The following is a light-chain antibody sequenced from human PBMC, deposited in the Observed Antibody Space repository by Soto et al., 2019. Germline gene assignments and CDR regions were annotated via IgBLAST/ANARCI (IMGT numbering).Light chain of an antibody. CDR2: KIS. CDR3: MQATQFVT. V-gene: IGKV2-24*01. J-gene: IGKJ2*01. CDR1: QSLRHRDGNTY. Sequence: DFVLTQTPLSSPVTLGQPASISCRSNQSLRHRDGNTYLSWLQQRPGQPPRLLIYKISKRFSGVPDRFSGSGAGTXFTLKISXXXAEXXGVYYCMQATQFVTFGXGTKLEIK.